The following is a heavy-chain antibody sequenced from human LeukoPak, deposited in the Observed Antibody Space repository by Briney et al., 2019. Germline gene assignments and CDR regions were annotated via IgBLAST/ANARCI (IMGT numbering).Heavy chain of an antibody. CDR3: ARGNTGYNGAWGRDFDY. D-gene: IGHD6-19*01. V-gene: IGHV3-66*01. J-gene: IGHJ4*02. CDR2: LYAGGDT. CDR1: GFTVRSFY. Sequence: GGSLRLSCAASGFTVRSFYMSWVRQAPGKGLEWVSVLYAGGDTYYADSVKGRFIISRDNSKNTLYLQMNSLRAEDTAIYYCARGNTGYNGAWGRDFDYWGQGSLVTVSS.